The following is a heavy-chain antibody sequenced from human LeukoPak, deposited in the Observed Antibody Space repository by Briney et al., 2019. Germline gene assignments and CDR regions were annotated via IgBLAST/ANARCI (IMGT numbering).Heavy chain of an antibody. CDR2: ISYDGSDK. J-gene: IGHJ5*02. V-gene: IGHV3-30*04. CDR3: TKGATSGLFDP. Sequence: SGGSLRLSCGASGFTFSIYAIHWVRQAPGKGLEWVAVISYDGSDKYYADSVKGRFTISRDNSKNTLYLQMDSLRAEDTALYYCTKGATSGLFDPWGQGTLVTVSS. CDR1: GFTFSIYA. D-gene: IGHD1-26*01.